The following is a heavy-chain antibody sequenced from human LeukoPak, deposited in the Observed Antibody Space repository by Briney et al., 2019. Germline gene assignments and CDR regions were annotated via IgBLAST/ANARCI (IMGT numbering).Heavy chain of an antibody. CDR2: ITPRSAYI. CDR3: AGTQRSTSSYSISPWFSASYYDYYYMDV. Sequence: GGSLRLSFAASVFSFSSSKMNWVRQAPGKGLEWVSSITPRSAYIYYADSVKGRFTISRDNAKNTLYLQMDSLRAEDTAIYYCAGTQRSTSSYSISPWFSASYYDYYYMDVWGKGTAVSVSS. CDR1: VFSFSSSK. V-gene: IGHV3-21*01. D-gene: IGHD6-6*01. J-gene: IGHJ6*03.